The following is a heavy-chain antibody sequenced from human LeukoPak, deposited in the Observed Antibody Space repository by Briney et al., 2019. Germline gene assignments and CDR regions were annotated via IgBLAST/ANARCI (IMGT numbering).Heavy chain of an antibody. D-gene: IGHD2-15*01. V-gene: IGHV4-4*07. Sequence: SETLSLTCTVSGGSISSYYWSWIRQPAGKGLEWIGRIYTSGSTTYNPSLNSRVTMSVDTSKNQFSLKLSSVTATDTAVYYCARILQGSRAFDIWGQGTMVTVSS. J-gene: IGHJ3*02. CDR2: IYTSGST. CDR3: ARILQGSRAFDI. CDR1: GGSISSYY.